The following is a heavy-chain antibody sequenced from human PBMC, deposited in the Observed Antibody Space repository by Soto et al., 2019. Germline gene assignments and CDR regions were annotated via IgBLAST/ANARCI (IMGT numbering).Heavy chain of an antibody. J-gene: IGHJ6*02. V-gene: IGHV3-30-3*01. CDR1: GFTFSSYA. CDR2: ISYDGSNK. CDR3: ARDRLCRVVTPFYYDQGMEV. Sequence: GGSLRLSCAASGFTFSSYAMHWVRQAPGKGLEWVAVISYDGSNKYYADSVKGRFTISRDNSKNTLYLQMNSLRAEDTAVYYCARDRLCRVVTPFYYDQGMEVWGQGTTVTVSS. D-gene: IGHD2-21*02.